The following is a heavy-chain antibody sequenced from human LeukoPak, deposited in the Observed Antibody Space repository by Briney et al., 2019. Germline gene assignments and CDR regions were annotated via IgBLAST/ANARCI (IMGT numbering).Heavy chain of an antibody. CDR3: ATKRGGSPEDY. Sequence: ASVKVSCKASGYTFSNYGISWVRQAPGQGLEWMGWSSAFSANTNYAQKFQGRVTMTTDTSTSTVYMELRSLTSDATAVYYCATKRGGSPEDYWGQGTLVTVSS. D-gene: IGHD3-16*01. J-gene: IGHJ4*02. CDR2: SSAFSANT. V-gene: IGHV1-18*01. CDR1: GYTFSNYG.